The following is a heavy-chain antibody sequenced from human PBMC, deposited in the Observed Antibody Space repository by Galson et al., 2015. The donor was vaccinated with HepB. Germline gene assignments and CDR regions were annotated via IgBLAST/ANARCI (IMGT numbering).Heavy chain of an antibody. V-gene: IGHV1-69*04. CDR3: ASRNTYHYYGSGRGGYYYGMDV. Sequence: SVKVSCKASGGTFSSYAISWVRQAPGQGLEWMGRIIPILGIANYAQKFQGRVTITADKSTSTAYMELSSLRSEDTAVYYCASRNTYHYYGSGRGGYYYGMDVWGQGTTVTVSS. CDR1: GGTFSSYA. D-gene: IGHD3-10*01. CDR2: IIPILGIA. J-gene: IGHJ6*02.